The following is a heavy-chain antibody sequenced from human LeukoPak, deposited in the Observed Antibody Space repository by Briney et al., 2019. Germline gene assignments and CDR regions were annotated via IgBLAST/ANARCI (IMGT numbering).Heavy chain of an antibody. D-gene: IGHD3-9*01. V-gene: IGHV4-59*04. CDR1: GGSISSYY. Sequence: SETLSLTCTVSGGSISSYYWSWSRQPPRKGPGWIGSIYHSGSTYYNPSLKSRVTISVDTSKNQFSLKLSSVTAADTAVYYCVGIDWLGEIDYWGQGTLVTVSS. CDR3: VGIDWLGEIDY. CDR2: IYHSGST. J-gene: IGHJ4*02.